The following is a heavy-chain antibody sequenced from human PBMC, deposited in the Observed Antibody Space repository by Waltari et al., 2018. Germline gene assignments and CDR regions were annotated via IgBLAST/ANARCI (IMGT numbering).Heavy chain of an antibody. D-gene: IGHD3-3*01. CDR2: ISGNNGHT. Sequence: QAQLVQSGAEVKKPGASVKDSCQASGYTFSDYGISWGRKAPGQELEWMGWISGNNGHTNHAQKFQGRLIMTEDTSATTVYMELTYLTSDDTAVYYCARERHRLMEEGYLMALDPWGQGTLVTVSS. CDR3: ARERHRLMEEGYLMALDP. J-gene: IGHJ5*02. V-gene: IGHV1-18*01. CDR1: GYTFSDYG.